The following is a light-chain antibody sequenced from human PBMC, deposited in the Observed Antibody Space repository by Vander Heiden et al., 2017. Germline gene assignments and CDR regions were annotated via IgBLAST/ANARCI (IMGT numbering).Light chain of an antibody. Sequence: QPVLTQPPSVSAAPTQKVTISCSGTNSNIGNDSGSWYQQRPGTAPNLFIYDNNKRPSGIPDRVSGSKSGTSATLGIAGLQTGDEADYYCETWDSSLSAPVFGGGTKLTVL. J-gene: IGLJ2*01. CDR3: ETWDSSLSAPV. CDR1: NSNIGNDS. V-gene: IGLV1-51*01. CDR2: DNN.